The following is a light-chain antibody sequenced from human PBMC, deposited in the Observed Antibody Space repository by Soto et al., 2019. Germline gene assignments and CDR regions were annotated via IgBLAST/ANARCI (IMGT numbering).Light chain of an antibody. V-gene: IGKV3D-15*01. CDR3: QQYNNWPRT. CDR1: QSVSNN. CDR2: GAS. J-gene: IGKJ1*01. Sequence: VLSQSQGTLSMSPGERATLSCRSSQSVSNNYLAWYQQKPGQAPRLLIYGASNRATGVPDRFSGSGSGTEFTLTISSLQSEDFAVYYCQQYNNWPRTFGQGTKVDIK.